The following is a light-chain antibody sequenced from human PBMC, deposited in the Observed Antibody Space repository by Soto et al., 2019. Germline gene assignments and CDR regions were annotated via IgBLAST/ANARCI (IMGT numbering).Light chain of an antibody. Sequence: QSALTQPAFVSGSPGQSITISCTGTSSDVGSYNYVSWYQQHPGKAPKLMIYDVSNRPSGVTNRCSGPKSGNTDSLTISGIQAEDQADYYCGSYTSTSTYVFGTGTKLTV. CDR1: SSDVGSYNY. CDR2: DVS. CDR3: GSYTSTSTYV. V-gene: IGLV2-14*01. J-gene: IGLJ1*01.